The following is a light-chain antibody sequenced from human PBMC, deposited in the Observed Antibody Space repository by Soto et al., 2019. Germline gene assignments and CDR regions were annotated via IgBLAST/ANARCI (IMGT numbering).Light chain of an antibody. J-gene: IGKJ5*01. CDR2: GAS. Sequence: EIVLTQSPGTLSLSPGERATLSCRASQSVSSGYLTWYQQKPGQAPRLLIYGASSRATGIPDRFSGSGSGTDFTLSISSLEPEDFAVYYCQQYGSSPLITFGQGTRLEIK. CDR3: QQYGSSPLIT. V-gene: IGKV3-20*01. CDR1: QSVSSGY.